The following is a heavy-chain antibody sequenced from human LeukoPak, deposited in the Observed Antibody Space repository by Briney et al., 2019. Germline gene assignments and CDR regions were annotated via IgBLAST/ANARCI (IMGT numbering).Heavy chain of an antibody. J-gene: IGHJ4*02. D-gene: IGHD6-19*01. CDR1: GGSMRSHY. Sequence: PSETLSLTCTVSGGSMRSHYWSWIRQPPGKGLEWIGYIYYSGSTNYNPSLKSRVTISVDTSKKQFSLKLSSVTAADTAVYYCARGSGWYSYWGQGTLVTVSS. CDR2: IYYSGST. V-gene: IGHV4-59*11. CDR3: ARGSGWYSY.